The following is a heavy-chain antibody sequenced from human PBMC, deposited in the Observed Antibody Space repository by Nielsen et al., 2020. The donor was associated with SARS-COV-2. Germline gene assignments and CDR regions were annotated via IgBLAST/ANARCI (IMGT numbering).Heavy chain of an antibody. CDR2: ITGNSDSA. CDR1: GYTFTKYG. V-gene: IGHV1-18*04. CDR3: ASSAPRSGCNWFDT. J-gene: IGHJ5*02. D-gene: IGHD3-22*01. Sequence: ASVTVSCQASGYTFTKYGISWVRQAPGQGLERMGWITGNSDSAKYVKKFLGRVIMTTDTSTSTAYLEVRSLRCDDTAVYYCASSAPRSGCNWFDTWGQGTLVAVSS.